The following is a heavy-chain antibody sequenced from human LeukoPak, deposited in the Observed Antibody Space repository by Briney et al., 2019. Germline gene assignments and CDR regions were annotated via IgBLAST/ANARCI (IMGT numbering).Heavy chain of an antibody. J-gene: IGHJ4*02. D-gene: IGHD6-25*01. V-gene: IGHV1-18*01. CDR1: GYTFNTYG. CDR3: LRDAQRPRLTPDY. CDR2: ISTYNGDT. Sequence: ASVKVSCKASGYTFNTYGISWVRQATGQGLEWMGWISTYNGDTNYVQNLQGRVTMTTDTSTSTAYMELMSLRSDDTAVYYCLRDAQRPRLTPDYWGQGTLVTVSS.